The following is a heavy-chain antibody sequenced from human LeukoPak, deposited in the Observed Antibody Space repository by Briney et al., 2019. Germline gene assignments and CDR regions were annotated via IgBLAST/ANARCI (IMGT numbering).Heavy chain of an antibody. D-gene: IGHD3-3*01. CDR2: INPSGGST. Sequence: LWASVKVSCTASGYTFTSYYMHWVRQAPGQGLEWMGIINPSGGSTSYAQKFQGRVTMTRDTSTSTVYMELSSLRSEDTAVYYCARVRSGTNYYYGMDVWGQGTTVTVSS. CDR3: ARVRSGTNYYYGMDV. V-gene: IGHV1-46*01. J-gene: IGHJ6*02. CDR1: GYTFTSYY.